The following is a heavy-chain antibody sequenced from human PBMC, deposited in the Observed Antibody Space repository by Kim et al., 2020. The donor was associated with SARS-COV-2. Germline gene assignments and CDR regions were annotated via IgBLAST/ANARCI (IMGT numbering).Heavy chain of an antibody. V-gene: IGHV1-46*01. CDR1: GYTFTSYY. Sequence: ASVKVSCKASGYTFTSYYMHWVRQAPGQGLEWMGIINPSGGSTSYAQKFQGRVTMTRDTSTSTVYMELSSLRSEDTAVYYCARLGRSGYYGSGSYYNDALYYYYGMDVWGQGTTLTVSS. CDR2: INPSGGST. D-gene: IGHD3-10*01. CDR3: ARLGRSGYYGSGSYYNDALYYYYGMDV. J-gene: IGHJ6*02.